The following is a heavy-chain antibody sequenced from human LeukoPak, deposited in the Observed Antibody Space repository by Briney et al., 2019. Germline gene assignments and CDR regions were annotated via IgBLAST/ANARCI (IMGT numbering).Heavy chain of an antibody. CDR2: IRYDGSNK. D-gene: IGHD6-19*01. V-gene: IGHV3-30*02. J-gene: IGHJ4*02. Sequence: GGSLRLSCAASGFTFSSYGMHWVRQAPGKGLEWVAFIRYDGSNKYYADSVKGRFTISRDNSKNTLYLQMNSLRAEDTAVYYCAKEGEQWLVQGYFDYWGQGTLVTVSS. CDR1: GFTFSSYG. CDR3: AKEGEQWLVQGYFDY.